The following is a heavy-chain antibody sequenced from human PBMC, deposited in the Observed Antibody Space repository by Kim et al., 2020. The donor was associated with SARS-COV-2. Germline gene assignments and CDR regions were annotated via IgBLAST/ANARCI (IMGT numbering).Heavy chain of an antibody. Sequence: GGSLRLSCAASGFTFSNAWMSWVRQAPGKGLEWVGRIKSKTDGGTTDYAAPVKGRFTISRDDSKNTLYLQMNSLKTEDTAVYYCTTAVLVATGRENYWGQGTLVTVSS. D-gene: IGHD5-12*01. J-gene: IGHJ4*02. CDR1: GFTFSNAW. V-gene: IGHV3-15*01. CDR3: TTAVLVATGRENY. CDR2: IKSKTDGGTT.